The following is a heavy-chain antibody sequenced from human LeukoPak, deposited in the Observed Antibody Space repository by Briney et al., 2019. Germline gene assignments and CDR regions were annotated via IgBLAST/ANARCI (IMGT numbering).Heavy chain of an antibody. Sequence: SETLSLTCTVSSGSINTYYWSWIRQPPGKGLEWIGNVYYTGSTNYNPSLKSRVTISFDTSKNQFFLNMRSVTAADTAVYYCAALTTVTTLFDSWGQGTLVTVSS. D-gene: IGHD4-17*01. V-gene: IGHV4-59*08. CDR2: VYYTGST. CDR1: SGSINTYY. CDR3: AALTTVTTLFDS. J-gene: IGHJ4*02.